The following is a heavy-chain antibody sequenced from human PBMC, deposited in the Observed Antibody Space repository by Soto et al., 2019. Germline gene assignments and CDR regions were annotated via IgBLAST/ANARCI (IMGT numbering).Heavy chain of an antibody. J-gene: IGHJ4*02. CDR2: IYHSGST. Sequence: SETLSLTCAVSGASVTGDDYYWSWIRQPPGKGLEWIGYIYHSGSTYYNPSLKSRVSISIDTSQNQFSLKLTSLTAADTAVYYCARDPIFYYASSGYGGSYVDYWGQGSRVTVSS. D-gene: IGHD3-22*01. V-gene: IGHV4-30-4*01. CDR1: GASVTGDDYY. CDR3: ARDPIFYYASSGYGGSYVDY.